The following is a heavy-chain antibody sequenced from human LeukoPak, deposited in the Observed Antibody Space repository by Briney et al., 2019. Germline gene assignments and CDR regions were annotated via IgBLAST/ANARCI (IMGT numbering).Heavy chain of an antibody. D-gene: IGHD3-10*01. V-gene: IGHV4-34*01. CDR1: GGSFSGYC. J-gene: IGHJ4*02. CDR3: ARSITMVRGVAEIDY. Sequence: SETLSLTCAVYGGSFSGYCWSWIRQPPGKGLEWIGEINHSGSTYYNPSLKSRVTISVDTSKNQFSLKLSSVTAADTAVYYCARSITMVRGVAEIDYWGQGTLVTVSS. CDR2: INHSGST.